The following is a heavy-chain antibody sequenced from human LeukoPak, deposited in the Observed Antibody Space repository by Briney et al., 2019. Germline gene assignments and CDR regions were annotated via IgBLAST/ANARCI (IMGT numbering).Heavy chain of an antibody. J-gene: IGHJ4*02. V-gene: IGHV1-46*01. Sequence: ASVKVSCKASGYTFTSFYMHWVRQAPGQGLEWVGIINPSGGSTTYGQKLQGRVTMTADTSTSTTYMELRSLRSDDTAVYYCALIPYCTTATCYYFDFWGQGTLVTVSS. CDR1: GYTFTSFY. CDR2: INPSGGST. D-gene: IGHD2-2*01. CDR3: ALIPYCTTATCYYFDF.